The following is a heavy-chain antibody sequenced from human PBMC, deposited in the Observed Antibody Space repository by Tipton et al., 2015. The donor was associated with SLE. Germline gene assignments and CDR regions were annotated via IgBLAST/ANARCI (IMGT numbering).Heavy chain of an antibody. CDR2: IKQDGSEK. Sequence: GSLRLSCAASGFTFSSYWMSWVRQAPGKGLEWVANIKQDGSEKYYVDSVKGRFTISRDNAKNSLYLQMNSLRAEDTAVYYCARDGNRWDLTGYYGMDVWGQGTTVTVSS. D-gene: IGHD1-26*01. CDR3: ARDGNRWDLTGYYGMDV. CDR1: GFTFSSYW. J-gene: IGHJ6*02. V-gene: IGHV3-7*01.